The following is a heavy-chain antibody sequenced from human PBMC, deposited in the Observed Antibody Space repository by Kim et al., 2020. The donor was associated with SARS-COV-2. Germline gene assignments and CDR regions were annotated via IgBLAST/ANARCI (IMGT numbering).Heavy chain of an antibody. V-gene: IGHV4-4*02. D-gene: IGHD2-15*01. CDR2: GST. J-gene: IGHJ4*02. CDR3: ARGWVVAALN. Sequence: GSTNYNPSLKSRVTISVDKSKNQFSLKLSSVTAADTAVYYCARGWVVAALNWGQGTLVTVSS.